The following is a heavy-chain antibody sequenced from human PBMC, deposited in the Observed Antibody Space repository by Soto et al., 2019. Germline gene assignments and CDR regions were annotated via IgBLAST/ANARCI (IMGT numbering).Heavy chain of an antibody. Sequence: QVQLQESGPGLVKPSETLSLTCTVSGGSISSFYWSWIRQPPGKGLEWLGNIYFSGSTNYNPSLKSRVTISVDTSKNQFSLKLSSVTAADTAVYYCTRDYGGDPCYGLDVWGQGTTVTVSS. CDR2: IYFSGST. J-gene: IGHJ6*02. CDR3: TRDYGGDPCYGLDV. CDR1: GGSISSFY. D-gene: IGHD2-21*02. V-gene: IGHV4-59*01.